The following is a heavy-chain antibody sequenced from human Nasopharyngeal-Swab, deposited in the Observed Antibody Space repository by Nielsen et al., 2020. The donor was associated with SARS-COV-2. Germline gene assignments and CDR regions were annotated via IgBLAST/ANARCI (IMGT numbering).Heavy chain of an antibody. CDR2: IYHNGAT. CDR3: ARSRSNWYDEAVWDI. V-gene: IGHV4-31*03. D-gene: IGHD1-1*01. Sequence: SETLSLTCTVSGVTSNTGRYYWVWIRQAPGKGLEWAGHIYHNGATRFNPYLRSRVNVAINTSRNQFSLKLTSVTDADTALYYFARSRSNWYDEAVWDIWGQGTMVTVSS. CDR1: GVTSNTGRYY. J-gene: IGHJ3*02.